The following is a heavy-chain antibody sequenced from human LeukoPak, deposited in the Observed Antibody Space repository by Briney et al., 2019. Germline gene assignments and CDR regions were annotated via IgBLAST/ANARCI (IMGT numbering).Heavy chain of an antibody. D-gene: IGHD5-12*01. CDR3: ARPDGFRALDI. CDR1: GYTFTGYY. V-gene: IGHV1-2*02. J-gene: IGHJ3*02. Sequence: APVKVSCKASGYTFTGYYMHWVRQAPGQGLGWMGWINPNSGGTNYAQKFQGRVTMTRDTSISTAYMELSRLRSDDTAVYYCARPDGFRALDIWGQGTMVTVSS. CDR2: INPNSGGT.